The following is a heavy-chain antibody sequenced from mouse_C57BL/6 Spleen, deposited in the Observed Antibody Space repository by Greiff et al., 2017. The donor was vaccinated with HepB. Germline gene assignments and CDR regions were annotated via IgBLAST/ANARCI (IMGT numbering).Heavy chain of an antibody. CDR1: GYAFSSYW. CDR3: ARGGDYGWFAY. J-gene: IGHJ3*01. Sequence: SGAELVKPGASVKISCKASGYAFSSYWMNWVKQRPGKGLEWIGQIYPGDGDTNYNGKFKGKATLTADKSSSTAYMQLSSLTSEDSAVYFCARGGDYGWFAYWGQGTLVTVSA. CDR2: IYPGDGDT. D-gene: IGHD2-4*01. V-gene: IGHV1-80*01.